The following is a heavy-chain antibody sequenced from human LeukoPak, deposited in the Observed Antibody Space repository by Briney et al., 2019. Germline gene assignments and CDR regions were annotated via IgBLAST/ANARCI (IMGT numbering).Heavy chain of an antibody. Sequence: PSETLSLTCTVSGGSINSGDYYCSWLRQPPGKGLEWIGYIYYSGTTYYNPSLKSRVTISRDTSKTQFSLRLTSVTAADTAVYYCARDRLHGMDVWGQGTTVTVSS. J-gene: IGHJ6*02. CDR3: ARDRLHGMDV. CDR1: GGSINSGDYY. CDR2: IYYSGTT. D-gene: IGHD4-11*01. V-gene: IGHV4-30-4*01.